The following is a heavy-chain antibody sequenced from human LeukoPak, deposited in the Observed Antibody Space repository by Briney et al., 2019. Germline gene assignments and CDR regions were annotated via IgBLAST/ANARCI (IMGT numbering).Heavy chain of an antibody. J-gene: IGHJ4*02. Sequence: GGSLRLSCAASGVTVSNNFMSWVRQAPGKGLEWVSAISGSGGSTYYADSVKGRFTISRDNSKNTLYLQMNSLRAEDTAVYYCAKDYGSRIVVVPAAPSLDYWGQGTLVTVSS. V-gene: IGHV3-23*01. CDR1: GVTVSNNF. CDR2: ISGSGGST. D-gene: IGHD2-2*01. CDR3: AKDYGSRIVVVPAAPSLDY.